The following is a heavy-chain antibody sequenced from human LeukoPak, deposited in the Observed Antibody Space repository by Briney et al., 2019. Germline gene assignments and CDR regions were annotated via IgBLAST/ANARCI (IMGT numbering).Heavy chain of an antibody. CDR3: ARDLYGGTSATFDY. J-gene: IGHJ4*02. Sequence: ASVKVSCKASGYTFTSYGISWVRQAPGQGLERMGWISAYNGNTNYAQKLQGRVTLTTDTSTSTAYMELSRLRSDNTAVYYCARDLYGGTSATFDYWGQGTLVTVSS. D-gene: IGHD4-23*01. V-gene: IGHV1-18*01. CDR1: GYTFTSYG. CDR2: ISAYNGNT.